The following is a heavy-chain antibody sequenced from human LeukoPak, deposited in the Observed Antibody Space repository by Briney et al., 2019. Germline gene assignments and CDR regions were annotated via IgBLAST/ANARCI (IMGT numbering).Heavy chain of an antibody. CDR3: ARDKGDYGDYYWFDP. V-gene: IGHV4-61*02. CDR2: IYSSGRT. D-gene: IGHD4-17*01. J-gene: IGHJ5*02. Sequence: PSETLSLTCSVSGDSISSGSYYWSWIRQPAGKGLEWIGRIYSSGRTNYNPSLKSRVSISVDTSKNQFSLKLRSVTAADTAVYYCARDKGDYGDYYWFDPWGQGTLVTVSS. CDR1: GDSISSGSYY.